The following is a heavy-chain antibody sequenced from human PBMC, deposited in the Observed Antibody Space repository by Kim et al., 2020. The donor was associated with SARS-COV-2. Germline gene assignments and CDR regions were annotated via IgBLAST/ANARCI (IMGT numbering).Heavy chain of an antibody. V-gene: IGHV3-21*01. J-gene: IGHJ4*02. CDR1: GFTFSSYS. CDR3: ARDGGGYFDY. Sequence: GGSLRLSCAASGFTFSSYSMNWVRQAPGKGLEWVSSISRSSSYIYYADSVKGRFTISRDNAKNSLYLQMNSLRAEDTAVYYCARDGGGYFDYWGQGTLVTVS. CDR2: ISRSSSYI.